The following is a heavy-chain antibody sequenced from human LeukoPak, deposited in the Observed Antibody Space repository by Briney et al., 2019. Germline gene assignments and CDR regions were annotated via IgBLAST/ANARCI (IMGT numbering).Heavy chain of an antibody. Sequence: GRSLRLSCTASGSTFADFAMAWVRQAPGKGLEWVGFIRSKDYGGTTEYAASVKGRITISRDDSKNIAYLQMNSLKTEDTAVYYCSRARTGTWLDPWGQGTLVTVSS. CDR3: SRARTGTWLDP. J-gene: IGHJ5*02. CDR2: IRSKDYGGTT. D-gene: IGHD6-6*01. CDR1: GSTFADFA. V-gene: IGHV3-49*04.